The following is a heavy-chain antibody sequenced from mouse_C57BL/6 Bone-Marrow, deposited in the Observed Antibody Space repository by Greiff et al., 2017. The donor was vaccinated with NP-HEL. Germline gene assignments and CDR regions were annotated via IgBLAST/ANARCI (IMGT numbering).Heavy chain of an antibody. V-gene: IGHV1-15*01. CDR2: IDPETGGT. D-gene: IGHD2-2*01. Sequence: VKLVESGAELVRPGASVTLSCKASGYTFTDYEMHWVKQTPVHGLEWIGAIDPETGGTAYNQKFKGKAILTADKSSSTAYMELRSLTSEDSAVYYCTRDGYARYYFDDWGQGTTLTVSS. J-gene: IGHJ2*01. CDR3: TRDGYARYYFDD. CDR1: GYTFTDYE.